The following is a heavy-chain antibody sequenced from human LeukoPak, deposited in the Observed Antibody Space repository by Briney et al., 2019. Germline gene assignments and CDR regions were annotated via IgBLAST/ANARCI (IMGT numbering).Heavy chain of an antibody. J-gene: IGHJ1*01. Sequence: GGSLRLSCTASGFTFSDYYMTWIRRAPGKGLEWVSYIGSSVSTIYYADSVKGRFTISRDNSKNTLYLQMNSLRAEDTAVYYCAKDLGSGWYEYFQHWGQGTLVTVSS. CDR2: IGSSVSTI. V-gene: IGHV3-11*01. CDR3: AKDLGSGWYEYFQH. CDR1: GFTFSDYY. D-gene: IGHD6-19*01.